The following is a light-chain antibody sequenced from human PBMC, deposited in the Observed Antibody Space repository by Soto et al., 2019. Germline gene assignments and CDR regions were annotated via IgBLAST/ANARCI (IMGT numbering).Light chain of an antibody. V-gene: IGKV1-6*01. CDR2: AAS. CDR1: QGIRND. J-gene: IGKJ1*01. CDR3: QQYNNWPRT. Sequence: IQMTQSPSSLSAYVGDRVTITCRASQGIRNDLDWFQQKPGKAPKLLIYAASNLQSGVPARFSGSGSGTDFTLTITSLQSEDFAVYYCQQYNNWPRTFGQGTKVDIK.